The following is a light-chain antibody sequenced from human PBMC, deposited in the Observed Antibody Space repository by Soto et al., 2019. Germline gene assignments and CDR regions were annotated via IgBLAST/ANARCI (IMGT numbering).Light chain of an antibody. Sequence: IEITHSPSTLSASIGYRVTITCRASQSINNRLAWYQQMPGKAPNLLISDASSLQSGVPPRFSGSGSGTDFTLTINSLQPEDFATYFCQQADSFPLTFGPGTKVDNK. V-gene: IGKV1-12*01. CDR1: QSINNR. CDR3: QQADSFPLT. CDR2: DAS. J-gene: IGKJ3*01.